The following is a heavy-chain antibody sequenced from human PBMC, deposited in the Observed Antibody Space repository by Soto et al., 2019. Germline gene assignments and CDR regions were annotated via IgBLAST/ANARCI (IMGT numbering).Heavy chain of an antibody. J-gene: IGHJ6*02. D-gene: IGHD2-21*02. V-gene: IGHV3-30-3*01. Sequence: GGSLRLSCAASGFTFSSYAMHWVRQAPGKGLEWVAVISYDGSNKYYADSVKGRFTISRDNSKNTLYLQMNSLRAEDTAVYYCARDRLSLISYYGMDVWGQGTTVTVSS. CDR2: ISYDGSNK. CDR1: GFTFSSYA. CDR3: ARDRLSLISYYGMDV.